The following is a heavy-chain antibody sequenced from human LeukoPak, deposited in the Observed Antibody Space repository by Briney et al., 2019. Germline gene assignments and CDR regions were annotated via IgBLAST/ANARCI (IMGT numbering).Heavy chain of an antibody. Sequence: SETLSLTCTVSGGSLSTYYWNWIRQPPGKGLEWIGYICYSGSTNYNPSLKSRLTISLDTSNNQFSLKLSSVPAADTAVYYCASTSGYCSGGNCYSAFDYWGQGTMVTVCS. D-gene: IGHD2-15*01. V-gene: IGHV4-59*01. CDR1: GGSLSTYY. CDR2: ICYSGST. J-gene: IGHJ4*02. CDR3: ASTSGYCSGGNCYSAFDY.